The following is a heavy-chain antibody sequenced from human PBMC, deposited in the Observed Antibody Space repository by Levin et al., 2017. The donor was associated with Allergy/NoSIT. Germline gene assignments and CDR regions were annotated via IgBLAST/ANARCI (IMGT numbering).Heavy chain of an antibody. Sequence: SQTLSLTCTVSGGSINGHYWSWVRQPPGKGLEWIGYISHSGNTNYNPSLKSRVIISIDTSKNQFSLNVRSVTAADTAVYYCARLQRECGDDCYTPTDYWGQGTLVTVAS. CDR3: ARLQRECGDDCYTPTDY. J-gene: IGHJ4*02. V-gene: IGHV4-59*11. CDR1: GGSINGHY. CDR2: ISHSGNT. D-gene: IGHD2-21*02.